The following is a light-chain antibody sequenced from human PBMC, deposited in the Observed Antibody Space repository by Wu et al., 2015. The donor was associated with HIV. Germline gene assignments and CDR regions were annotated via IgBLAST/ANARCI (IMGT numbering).Light chain of an antibody. V-gene: IGKV1-39*01. J-gene: IGKJ1*01. CDR2: AAS. Sequence: DIQMTQSPSSLSASVGDRVTITCRASQGISSYLNWYQQKPGKAPKLLIYAASSSQSGVPSRFSGSGSGTDFTLTISSLQPEDFATYYCQQSYSTPWTFGQGTKVEIK. CDR3: QQSYSTPWT. CDR1: QGISSY.